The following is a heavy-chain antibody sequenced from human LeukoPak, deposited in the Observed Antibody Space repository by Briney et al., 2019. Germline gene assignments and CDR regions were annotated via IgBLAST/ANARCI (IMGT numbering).Heavy chain of an antibody. CDR2: ISYDGSNK. V-gene: IGHV3-30*04. CDR1: GFTFSSYA. J-gene: IGHJ4*02. D-gene: IGHD6-13*01. CDR3: AGSSSCFDY. Sequence: GGSLRLSCAASGFTFSSYAMHWVRQAPGKGLEWVAVISYDGSNKYYADSVKGRFTISRDNSKNTLYLQMNSLRAEDTAVYYCAGSSSCFDYWSQGTLVTVSS.